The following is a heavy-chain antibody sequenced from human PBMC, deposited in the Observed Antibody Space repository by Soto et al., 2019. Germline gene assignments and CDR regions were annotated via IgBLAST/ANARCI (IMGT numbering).Heavy chain of an antibody. CDR2: MSPDGRKR. CDR3: SRDPLAFHIGGH. J-gene: IGHJ4*02. CDR1: GFRFSDYW. D-gene: IGHD3-3*02. Sequence: EVQLVESGGGLVQPGGSLRLSCAASGFRFSDYWLSWVRQSPVKGLEWVANMSPDGRKRYYLDSLKGRFTISRDNAKNSLYLQMNRLSAEDTAVYFCSRDPLAFHIGGHWGQGTLVTVSS. V-gene: IGHV3-7*01.